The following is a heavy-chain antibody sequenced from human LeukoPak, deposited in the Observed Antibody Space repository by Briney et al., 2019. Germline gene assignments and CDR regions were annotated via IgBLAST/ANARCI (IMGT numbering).Heavy chain of an antibody. Sequence: SETLSLTCTVSGAPITRYYWSWIRQPPGKGLEWIGYIYYTGSANYNPSLKSRVSISVDTSKNQFSLRLSSVTAADTAVYYCASPGGLPSFARDVWGQGPTVTVSS. V-gene: IGHV4-59*08. J-gene: IGHJ6*02. CDR1: GAPITRYY. D-gene: IGHD3-10*01. CDR3: ASPGGLPSFARDV. CDR2: IYYTGSA.